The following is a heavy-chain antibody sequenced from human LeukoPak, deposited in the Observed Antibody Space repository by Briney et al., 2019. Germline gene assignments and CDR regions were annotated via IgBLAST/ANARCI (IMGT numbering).Heavy chain of an antibody. Sequence: GGSLRLSCAASGFTFSSYGMRWVRQAPGKGLEWVAFIRYDGSNKYYADSVKGRFTISRDNSKNTLYLQMNSLRAEDTAVYYCAKDGVSGRVTGYYYYMDVWGKGTTVTVSS. CDR1: GFTFSSYG. CDR2: IRYDGSNK. V-gene: IGHV3-30*02. D-gene: IGHD6-25*01. CDR3: AKDGVSGRVTGYYYYMDV. J-gene: IGHJ6*03.